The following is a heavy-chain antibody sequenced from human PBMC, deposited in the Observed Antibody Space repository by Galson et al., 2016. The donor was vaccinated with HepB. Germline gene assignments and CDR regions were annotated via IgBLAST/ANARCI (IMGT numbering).Heavy chain of an antibody. CDR1: GYRFSDYA. CDR2: IDAGDVNA. V-gene: IGHV1-3*01. J-gene: IGHJ4*02. Sequence: SCKASGYRFSDYALHWVRQAPGQSLEWMGWIDAGDVNAEYSEKFQGRVTISRDTSATTVSMELSSLRTEDTAMYYCARGFRIAADYWGQGTQATVSS. CDR3: ARGFRIAADY. D-gene: IGHD6-13*01.